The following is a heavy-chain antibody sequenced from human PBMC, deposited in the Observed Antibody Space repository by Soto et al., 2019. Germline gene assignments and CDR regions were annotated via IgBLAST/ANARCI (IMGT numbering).Heavy chain of an antibody. V-gene: IGHV2-5*01. CDR2: IYWNDDE. CDR1: GFSLNAGGVG. CDR3: AHNPFWSGSQDWYDP. D-gene: IGHD3-3*01. J-gene: IGHJ5*02. Sequence: QITLKESGPTVVKPTQTLTLTCTISGFSLNAGGVGVGWVRQTPGKALEWLAFIYWNDDERYSPSLKTRLTITKDTSKNHVVLTMTHMDPVDTGTYYCAHNPFWSGSQDWYDPWGQGTPVTVSP.